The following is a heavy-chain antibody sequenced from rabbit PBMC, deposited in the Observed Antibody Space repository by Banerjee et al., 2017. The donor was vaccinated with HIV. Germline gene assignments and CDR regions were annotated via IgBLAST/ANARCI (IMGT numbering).Heavy chain of an antibody. Sequence: QSLEESGGDLVQPEGSLTLTCKASGFDFSSNAMRWVRQAPGKGLEWIGTIYTGDGSTYYASWAKGRFTISKTSSTTVTLQMTSLTAADTATYFCARGGDLRGPGTLVTVS. J-gene: IGHJ4*01. CDR3: ARGGDL. CDR2: IYTGDGST. CDR1: GFDFSSNA. V-gene: IGHV1S40*01.